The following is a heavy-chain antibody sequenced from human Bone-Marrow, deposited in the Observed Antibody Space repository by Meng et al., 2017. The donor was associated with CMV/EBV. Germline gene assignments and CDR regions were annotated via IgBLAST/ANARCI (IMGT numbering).Heavy chain of an antibody. J-gene: IGHJ6*02. CDR3: ARGEYYDFWSGYYPLGMDV. D-gene: IGHD3-3*01. CDR1: GFTFSSYA. Sequence: GESLKISCAASGFTFSSYAMHWVRQAPGKGLEWVTVISYDGSNKYYADSVKGRFTISRDNSKNTLYLQMNSLRAEDTAVYYCARGEYYDFWSGYYPLGMDVWGQGTTVTVSS. V-gene: IGHV3-30*04. CDR2: ISYDGSNK.